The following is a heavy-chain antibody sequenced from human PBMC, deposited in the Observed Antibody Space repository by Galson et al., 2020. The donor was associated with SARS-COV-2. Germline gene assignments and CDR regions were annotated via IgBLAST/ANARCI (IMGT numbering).Heavy chain of an antibody. J-gene: IGHJ4*02. CDR1: AGSISSGSFY. Sequence: SETLSLTCTVSAGSISSGSFYWSWIRPPAGKGLEWIGRIYTGVNTNYNPSLKSRVTISVDTSKNQFSLKLSSVTAADTAVYYCARESRWDLYFDHWGQGTLVTVSS. CDR2: IYTGVNT. CDR3: ARESRWDLYFDH. D-gene: IGHD1-26*01. V-gene: IGHV4-61*02.